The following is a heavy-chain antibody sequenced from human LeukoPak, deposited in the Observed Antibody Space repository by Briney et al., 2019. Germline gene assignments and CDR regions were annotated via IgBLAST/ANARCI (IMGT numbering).Heavy chain of an antibody. CDR1: GGSFSGYY. V-gene: IGHV4-34*01. J-gene: IGHJ5*02. CDR2: INHSGST. D-gene: IGHD2-2*01. CDR3: ARGSGYCSSTSCYFWFDP. Sequence: SETLSLTCAVYGGSFSGYYWSWIRQPPGKGLEWIGEINHSGSTNYNPSLKSRVTISVDTPKNQFSLKLSSVTAADTAVYYCARGSGYCSSTSCYFWFDPWGQGTLVTVSS.